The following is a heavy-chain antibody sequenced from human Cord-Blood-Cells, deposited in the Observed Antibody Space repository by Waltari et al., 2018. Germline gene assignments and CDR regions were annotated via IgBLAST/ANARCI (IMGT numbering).Heavy chain of an antibody. Sequence: QITLKESGPTLVKPTQTLTLTCTFSGFSLSTSGVGVGWIRQPPGKALEWLALIYWDDDKRYSPSLKSRLTNTKDTSKNQVVLTMTNMDPVDTATYYCAHRREERGIAARDAFDIWGQGTMVTVSS. CDR1: GFSLSTSGVG. J-gene: IGHJ3*02. D-gene: IGHD6-6*01. CDR2: IYWDDDK. V-gene: IGHV2-5*02. CDR3: AHRREERGIAARDAFDI.